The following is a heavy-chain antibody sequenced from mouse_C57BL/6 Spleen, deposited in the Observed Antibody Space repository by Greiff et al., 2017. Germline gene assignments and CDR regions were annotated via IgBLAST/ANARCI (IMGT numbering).Heavy chain of an antibody. CDR2: IYPGSGST. CDR1: GYTFTSYW. D-gene: IGHD1-1*01. Sequence: QVQLQQPGAELVKPGASVKMSCKASGYTFTSYWITWVKQRPGQGLEWIGDIYPGSGSTNYNEKFKSKATLTVDTASSTAYMQLSSLTSEDSAVYYCARVYGSSDWYFDVWGTGTTVTVSS. J-gene: IGHJ1*03. CDR3: ARVYGSSDWYFDV. V-gene: IGHV1-55*01.